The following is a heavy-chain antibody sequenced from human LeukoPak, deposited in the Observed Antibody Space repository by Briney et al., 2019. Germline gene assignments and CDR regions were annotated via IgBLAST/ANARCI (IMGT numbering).Heavy chain of an antibody. V-gene: IGHV3-7*01. Sequence: GRPRRLSCTAAGSTFRNSWMSWFPKGPGKGLNGVDDIKQDGSEQHNVHPSKGRFTISRQNATKSLTLQMTSLRAQNPAVYYCARHRNGCSQDHAFDIWGQGTMVTVSS. J-gene: IGHJ3*02. D-gene: IGHD2-15*01. CDR1: GSTFRNSW. CDR3: ARHRNGCSQDHAFDI. CDR2: IKQDGSEQ.